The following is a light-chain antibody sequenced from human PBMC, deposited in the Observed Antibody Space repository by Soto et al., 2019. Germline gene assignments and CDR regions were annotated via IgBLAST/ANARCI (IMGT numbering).Light chain of an antibody. CDR2: KAS. J-gene: IGKJ2*01. CDR1: QSISSW. V-gene: IGKV1-5*03. CDR3: QQYNSYPYT. Sequence: DIQMTQSPSTLSASVGDRVTITCRASQSISSWLAWYQQKPGKAPKLLIYKASNLESGVPSTFSGSESGTEFTLTISSLQPDDFATYYCQQYNSYPYTFGQGTKLEIK.